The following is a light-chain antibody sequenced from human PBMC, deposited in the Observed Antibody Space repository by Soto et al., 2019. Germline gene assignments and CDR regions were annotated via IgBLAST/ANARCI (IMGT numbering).Light chain of an antibody. CDR2: GAS. V-gene: IGKV3-20*01. Sequence: ESVVTQSPGTLSLSPGERATLSCRASQSVSSNYLAWYQQKPGQAPRLLIYGASSRATGTPDRFSGSGSGTDFTLSISRLEPEDFAVYYCQQYGSFTTFAQGTRLEIK. J-gene: IGKJ5*01. CDR3: QQYGSFTT. CDR1: QSVSSNY.